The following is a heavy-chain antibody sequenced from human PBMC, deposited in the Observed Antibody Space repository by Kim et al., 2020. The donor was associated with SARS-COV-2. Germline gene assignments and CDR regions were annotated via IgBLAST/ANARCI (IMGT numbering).Heavy chain of an antibody. Sequence: SETLSLTCTVSGASISTSSHYWGWIRQPPGKGLEWIGSVYYSGSAYYNLSLKSRVTISVDTSKNQFSLKLSSVTAADTAVYYCARHLQSLAVRPPFDYWGQGTLVTVSS. CDR1: GASISTSSHY. CDR2: VYYSGSA. CDR3: ARHLQSLAVRPPFDY. V-gene: IGHV4-39*01. D-gene: IGHD6-6*01. J-gene: IGHJ4*02.